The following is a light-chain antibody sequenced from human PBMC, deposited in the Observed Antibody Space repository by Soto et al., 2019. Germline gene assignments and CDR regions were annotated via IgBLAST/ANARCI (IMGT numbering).Light chain of an antibody. J-gene: IGKJ1*01. CDR2: KAS. V-gene: IGKV1-5*03. CDR1: QSITDW. CDR3: QYSDDYSWT. Sequence: DIQMTQSPSTLSASVGDRVTITCRASQSITDWLAWYQQQPGKAPKFQIYKASNLEGGVPSRFSGSGSGTEFTIPISSVQPDDFATYYCQYSDDYSWTFGQGNKVEI.